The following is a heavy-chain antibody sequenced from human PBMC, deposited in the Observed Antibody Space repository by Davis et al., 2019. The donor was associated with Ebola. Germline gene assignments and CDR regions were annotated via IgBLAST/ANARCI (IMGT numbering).Heavy chain of an antibody. V-gene: IGHV1-2*02. CDR2: INPNTDDR. Sequence: ASVKVSCKASGYTFTDYYIHWVRQAPGQGLEWMGWINPNTDDRGYVQKFQDRVTMTRDTSINTVYMKLSGVTSDDTAVYFCARESGYCSSTSCSKQSFDYWGQGTLVTVSS. CDR3: ARESGYCSSTSCSKQSFDY. J-gene: IGHJ4*02. D-gene: IGHD2-2*01. CDR1: GYTFTDYY.